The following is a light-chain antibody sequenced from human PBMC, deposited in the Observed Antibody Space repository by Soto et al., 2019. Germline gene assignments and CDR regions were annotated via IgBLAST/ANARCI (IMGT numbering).Light chain of an antibody. CDR2: GAS. V-gene: IGKV3-20*01. CDR1: QSVSSSY. CDR3: QQYGYSTIT. Sequence: EIVFTQSPGTLSLSPGERATLSCRASQSVSSSYLAWYQQKPGQAPRLLIYGASSRETGIPERFSGSGAGTECTRTISRLQPEDFAVDYCQQYGYSTITFGQGTRLEIK. J-gene: IGKJ5*01.